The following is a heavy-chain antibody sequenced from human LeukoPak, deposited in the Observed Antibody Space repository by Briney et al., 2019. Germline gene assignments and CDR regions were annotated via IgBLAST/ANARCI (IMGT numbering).Heavy chain of an antibody. CDR2: INPNSGGA. Sequence: ASVKVSCKASGYTFTGYYMHWVRQAPGQGLEWMGWINPNSGGANYAQKFQGRVTMTRDTSISTAYMELYSLRSDDTAIYYCATLPSGSHIFDYWGQGTLVTVSS. J-gene: IGHJ4*02. CDR1: GYTFTGYY. V-gene: IGHV1-2*02. CDR3: ATLPSGSHIFDY. D-gene: IGHD3-10*01.